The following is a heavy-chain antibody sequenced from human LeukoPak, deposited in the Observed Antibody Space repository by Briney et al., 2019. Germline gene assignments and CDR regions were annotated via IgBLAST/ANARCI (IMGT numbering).Heavy chain of an antibody. D-gene: IGHD6-19*01. CDR2: IYYSGST. J-gene: IGHJ5*02. CDR3: ARLQWLVTDNWFDP. CDR1: GGSISSSSYY. Sequence: SETLSLTCTVSGGSISSSSYYWGWLRQPPGKGLEWIGSIYYSGSTYYNPSLKSRVTISVDTSKNQFSLKLSSVTAADTAVYYCARLQWLVTDNWFDPWGQGTLVTVSS. V-gene: IGHV4-39*07.